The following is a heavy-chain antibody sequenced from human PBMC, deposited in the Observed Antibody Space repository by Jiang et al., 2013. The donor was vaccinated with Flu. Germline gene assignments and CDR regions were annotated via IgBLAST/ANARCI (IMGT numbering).Heavy chain of an antibody. CDR1: GLTFRSSA. CDR3: AAGDIIQWESPGTY. V-gene: IGHV1-58*01. J-gene: IGHJ4*02. CDR2: IVVATGST. Sequence: SGAEVKKPGSSVKVSCNVSGLTFRSSAVQWVRQARGQSPEWIGWIVVATGSTNYAQKFQDRVTITRDMSTSTAYMELSSLRSEDTAVYYCAAGDIIQWESPGTYWGQGALVSVSS. D-gene: IGHD1-26*01.